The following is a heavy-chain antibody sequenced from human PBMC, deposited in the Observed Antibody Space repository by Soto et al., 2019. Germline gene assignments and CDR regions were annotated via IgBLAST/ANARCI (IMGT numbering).Heavy chain of an antibody. CDR3: ATPHLRRRQYDYRNPATASPYPSGLGV. CDR2: IVPVFGMV. Sequence: QVLLAQSGAEVKKPGSSVKVSCQTSRGTFNTSPISWVRQAPGQGLEWLGDIVPVFGMVNYAQQFQDRLNLTADESTTSVCMEVSRLTPEDTAVYFCATPHLRRRQYDYRNPATASPYPSGLGVWGQGTTVIVSS. D-gene: IGHD5-12*01. CDR1: RGTFNTSP. J-gene: IGHJ6*02. V-gene: IGHV1-69*01.